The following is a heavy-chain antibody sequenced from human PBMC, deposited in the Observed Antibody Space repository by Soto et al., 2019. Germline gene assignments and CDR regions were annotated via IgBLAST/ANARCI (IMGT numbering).Heavy chain of an antibody. J-gene: IGHJ5*02. V-gene: IGHV1-69*13. CDR3: ARCGSSPNWFDP. Sequence: SVKVSCKASGCTVSSYAISCVRQAPGQVLEWMGGIIPIFGTANYAQKFQGRVTITADESTSTAYMELSSLRSEDTAVYYCARCGSSPNWFDPWGQGTLVTVSS. CDR2: IIPIFGTA. D-gene: IGHD6-6*01. CDR1: GCTVSSYA.